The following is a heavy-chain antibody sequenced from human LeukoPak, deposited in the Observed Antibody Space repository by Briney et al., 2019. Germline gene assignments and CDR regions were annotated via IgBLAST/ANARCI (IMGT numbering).Heavy chain of an antibody. CDR1: GGSISSSSYY. CDR3: ARVDPSSWYYYMDV. D-gene: IGHD6-13*01. V-gene: IGHV4-39*07. Sequence: PSETLSLTCTVSGGSISSSSYYWGWVRQPPGKWLEWIVSIYYSGSTYYNPSLNSRVTISVDTSKNQFSLKLSSVTAADTAVYYCARVDPSSWYYYMDVWGKGTTVTVSS. J-gene: IGHJ6*03. CDR2: IYYSGST.